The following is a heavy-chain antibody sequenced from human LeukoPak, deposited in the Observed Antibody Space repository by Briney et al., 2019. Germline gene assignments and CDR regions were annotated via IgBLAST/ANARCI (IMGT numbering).Heavy chain of an antibody. Sequence: SVKVSCKASGGTFSSYAISWVRQAPGQGLEWMGGIIPIFGTANYAQRFQGRVTITADESTSTAYMELSSLRSEDTAVYYCARTKQLDPPDSRNYYYYGMDVWGKGTTVTVSS. J-gene: IGHJ6*04. D-gene: IGHD1-1*01. V-gene: IGHV1-69*13. CDR3: ARTKQLDPPDSRNYYYYGMDV. CDR1: GGTFSSYA. CDR2: IIPIFGTA.